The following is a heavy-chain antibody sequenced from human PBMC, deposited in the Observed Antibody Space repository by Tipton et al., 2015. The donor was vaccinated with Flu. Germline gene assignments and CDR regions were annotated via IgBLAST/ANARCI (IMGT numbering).Heavy chain of an antibody. CDR3: ARDLVQDYRDQYFGMDV. V-gene: IGHV4-59*02. Sequence: LRLSCTVSGGSVSPYYWNWVRQSPGKGLEWIGYIYYRGTTGYNPSLKSRVTISVDTSKNQVSPKLTSVTAADTAVYYCARDLVQDYRDQYFGMDVWGQGTTVTVSS. J-gene: IGHJ6*02. CDR2: IYYRGTT. CDR1: GGSVSPYY. D-gene: IGHD4-11*01.